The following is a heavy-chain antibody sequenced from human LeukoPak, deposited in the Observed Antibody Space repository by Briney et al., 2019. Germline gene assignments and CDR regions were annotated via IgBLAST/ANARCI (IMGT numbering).Heavy chain of an antibody. D-gene: IGHD2-15*01. J-gene: IGHJ4*02. Sequence: SETLSLTCTVSGGSISSSSYYWGWIRQPPGKGLEWIGSIYYSGTTNYNPSLKSRVTISVDKSKNQFSLNVNSVTAADTAVYYCVRGCSAGSCYGEYWGQGTLVTVSS. CDR2: IYYSGTT. CDR3: VRGCSAGSCYGEY. CDR1: GGSISSSSYY. V-gene: IGHV4-39*07.